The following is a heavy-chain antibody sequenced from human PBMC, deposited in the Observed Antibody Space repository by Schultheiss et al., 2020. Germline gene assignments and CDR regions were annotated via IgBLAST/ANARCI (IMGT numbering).Heavy chain of an antibody. V-gene: IGHV1-69*13. D-gene: IGHD2-2*01. J-gene: IGHJ6*02. CDR1: GGTFSNYA. CDR3: ARVLVVPAAMGYYYYGMDV. CDR2: IIPIFGTA. Sequence: SVKVSCKASGGTFSNYAISWVRQAPGQGLEWMGGIIPIFGTANYAQKFQGRVTITADESTSTAYMELSSLRSEDTAVYYCARVLVVPAAMGYYYYGMDVWGQGTTVTVSS.